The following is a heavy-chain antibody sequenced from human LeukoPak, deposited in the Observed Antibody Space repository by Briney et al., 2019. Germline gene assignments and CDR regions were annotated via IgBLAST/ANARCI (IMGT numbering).Heavy chain of an antibody. CDR1: GGSFSGYY. CDR3: ARARSSHLFDP. Sequence: PSETLSLTCAVYGGSFSGYYWSWIRQPPGKGLEWIGEINHSGSTNYNPSRKSRVTISVDTSKNQFSLKLSSVTAADTAVYYCARARSSHLFDPWGQGTLVTVSS. CDR2: INHSGST. J-gene: IGHJ5*02. D-gene: IGHD6-6*01. V-gene: IGHV4-34*01.